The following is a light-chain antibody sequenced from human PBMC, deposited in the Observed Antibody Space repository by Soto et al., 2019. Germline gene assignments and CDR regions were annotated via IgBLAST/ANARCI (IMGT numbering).Light chain of an antibody. Sequence: QSALTQPRSVSGSPGQSVTISCTGTGSDVGGYNYVSWYQQYPDKAPKVMIYDVTKRPAGVPDRFSGSKSGNTASLTISGLQADDEADYDCCSYAGSYTYVFGTGTKVTV. CDR1: GSDVGGYNY. CDR2: DVT. J-gene: IGLJ1*01. V-gene: IGLV2-11*01. CDR3: CSYAGSYTYV.